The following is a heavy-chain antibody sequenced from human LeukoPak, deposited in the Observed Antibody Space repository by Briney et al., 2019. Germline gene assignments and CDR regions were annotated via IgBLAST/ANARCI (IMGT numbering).Heavy chain of an antibody. V-gene: IGHV3-48*01. CDR2: ISSGSSNI. J-gene: IGHJ4*02. Sequence: GGSLRLSCAASGFTFSSYSMNWVRQAPGKGLEWVSYISSGSSNIYYADSVKGRFTIPRDNAKNSLYLQMNSLRAEDTAVYYCAHLARGVEVAGDYLTWGQGTLVTVSS. D-gene: IGHD6-19*01. CDR1: GFTFSSYS. CDR3: AHLARGVEVAGDYLT.